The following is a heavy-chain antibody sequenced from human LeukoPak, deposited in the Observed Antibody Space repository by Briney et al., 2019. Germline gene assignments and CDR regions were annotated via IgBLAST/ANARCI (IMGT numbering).Heavy chain of an antibody. V-gene: IGHV4-59*08. CDR3: ARRKCSGGTCYSFGY. J-gene: IGHJ4*02. D-gene: IGHD2-15*01. Sequence: SETLSLTCTVSGGSLNSYCWSWIRQPPGKGLEWIGYIYYSGSTNYNPSLKSRVTISVDTSKNQFSLKLSSVTAADTAVYYCARRKCSGGTCYSFGYWGQGTLVTVSS. CDR2: IYYSGST. CDR1: GGSLNSYC.